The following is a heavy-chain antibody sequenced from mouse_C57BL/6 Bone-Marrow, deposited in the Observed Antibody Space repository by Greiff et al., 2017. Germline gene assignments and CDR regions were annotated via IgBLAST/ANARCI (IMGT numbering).Heavy chain of an antibody. CDR3: ARFTTVVHYYAMDY. J-gene: IGHJ4*01. CDR1: GYAFSSSW. CDR2: IYPGDGDT. Sequence: VQLQQSGPELVKPGASVKISCKASGYAFSSSWMNWVKQRPGKGLEWIGRIYPGDGDTNYNGKFKGKATLTADKSSSTAYMQLSSLTSEDSAVYCCARFTTVVHYYAMDYWGQGTSVTVSS. V-gene: IGHV1-82*01. D-gene: IGHD1-1*01.